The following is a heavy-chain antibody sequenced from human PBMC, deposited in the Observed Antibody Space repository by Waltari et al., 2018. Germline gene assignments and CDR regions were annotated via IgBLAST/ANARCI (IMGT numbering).Heavy chain of an antibody. Sequence: QLQLQESGPGLVKPSETLSLTCTVSGGSVSSSSYYWGWIRQPPGEGLEWIGSIYYSGSTYYNPSLKCRVTIFVDTSKNHFSLKLSSVTAADTAVYYCAILYGDNYADFDYWGQGTLVTVSS. D-gene: IGHD4-17*01. CDR1: GGSVSSSSYY. J-gene: IGHJ4*02. V-gene: IGHV4-39*01. CDR2: IYYSGST. CDR3: AILYGDNYADFDY.